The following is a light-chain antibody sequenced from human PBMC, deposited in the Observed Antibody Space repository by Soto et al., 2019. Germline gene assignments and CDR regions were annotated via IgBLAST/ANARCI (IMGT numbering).Light chain of an antibody. Sequence: DIQMTQSPSTLSASVGDRVTITCRASQSINSWLAWYQQKPGKAPRLLIYRASSLEGGVPSRFSGSGSGAEFTLTISSLQPDDFATYYCQLYDSYSGTFGPGTKVDIK. CDR1: QSINSW. CDR3: QLYDSYSGT. V-gene: IGKV1-5*03. CDR2: RAS. J-gene: IGKJ3*01.